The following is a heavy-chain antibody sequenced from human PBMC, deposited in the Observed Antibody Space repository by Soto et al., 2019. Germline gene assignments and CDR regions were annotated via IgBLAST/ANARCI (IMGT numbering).Heavy chain of an antibody. V-gene: IGHV4-39*01. CDR2: IYYLGNT. D-gene: IGHD3-9*01. CDR1: GGPLSTSSSY. Sequence: TETPSLTCTVSGGPLSTSSSYWGWSRQPPGKGLEWVGNIYYLGNTYYNPSLGSRVTISVDTSKNQFPLKLNSVTAADSAVYFCARLEGLATISYYFDFWGPGALVTVSS. J-gene: IGHJ4*02. CDR3: ARLEGLATISYYFDF.